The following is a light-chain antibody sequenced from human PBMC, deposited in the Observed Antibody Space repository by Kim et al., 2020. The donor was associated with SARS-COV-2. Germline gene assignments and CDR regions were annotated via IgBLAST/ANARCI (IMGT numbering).Light chain of an antibody. Sequence: EIVMTQSPVTLSVSPGERVTLSCRASQSISWDLAWYQQKPGQAPRLLVIGASTRATGIPARYSGSGSVTEFTLTISSLQSEDFAVYYCQQYNDWPETFGPGTKLDIK. V-gene: IGKV3-15*01. CDR3: QQYNDWPET. J-gene: IGKJ2*01. CDR1: QSISWD. CDR2: GAS.